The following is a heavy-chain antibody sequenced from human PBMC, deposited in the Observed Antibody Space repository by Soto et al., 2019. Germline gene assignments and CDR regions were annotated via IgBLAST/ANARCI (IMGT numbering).Heavy chain of an antibody. V-gene: IGHV4-59*01. CDR2: IFHSGNA. Sequence: SETLSLTCTVSCGSMRNVYWSWIRQPPGKRLEWIGFIFHSGNAKYNPSLKSRVTISIDTSKSQFSLSLDSVTAADTAVYFCARAHAPTLPFDYWGLGTLVTVSS. CDR3: ARAHAPTLPFDY. J-gene: IGHJ4*01. D-gene: IGHD2-15*01. CDR1: CGSMRNVY.